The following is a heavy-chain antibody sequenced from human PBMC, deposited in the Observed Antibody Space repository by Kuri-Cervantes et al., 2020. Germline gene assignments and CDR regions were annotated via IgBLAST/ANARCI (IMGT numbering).Heavy chain of an antibody. CDR1: GYMFTGYY. CDR2: INPDSGGT. V-gene: IGHV1-2*02. D-gene: IGHD3-22*01. CDR3: ARDTGDYYDSTLPYYYMDV. Sequence: ASVKVFCKASGYMFTGYYMHWVRQAPGQGLEWMGWINPDSGGTNYAQKFQGRVTMTRDTSISTAYMELSRLRPDDTAVYYCARDTGDYYDSTLPYYYMDVWGKGTTVTVSS. J-gene: IGHJ6*03.